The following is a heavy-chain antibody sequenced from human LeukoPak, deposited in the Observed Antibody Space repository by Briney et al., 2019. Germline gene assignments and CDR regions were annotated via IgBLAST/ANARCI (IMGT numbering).Heavy chain of an antibody. J-gene: IGHJ4*02. CDR3: AAPQYSSSWYLPYY. D-gene: IGHD6-13*01. Sequence: TGGSLRLSCAASGLTFSSYSMNWVRQAPGKGLEWVSSISSSSSYIYYADSVKGRFTISRDNAKNSLYLQMNSLRAEDTAVYYCAAPQYSSSWYLPYYWGQGTLVTVSS. CDR1: GLTFSSYS. V-gene: IGHV3-21*01. CDR2: ISSSSSYI.